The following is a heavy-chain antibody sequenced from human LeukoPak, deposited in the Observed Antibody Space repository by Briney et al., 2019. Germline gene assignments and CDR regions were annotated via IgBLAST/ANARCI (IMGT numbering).Heavy chain of an antibody. CDR2: ISSSSSYI. CDR1: GVTFSSYS. Sequence: NPGGSLRLSCAASGVTFSSYSMNWVRQAPGKGLEWVSSISSSSSYIYYADSVKGRFTISRDNAKNSLYLQMNSLRAEDTAVYYCARAEKRLRYLRDEGIDIWGQRTMVTVSS. CDR3: ARAEKRLRYLRDEGIDI. D-gene: IGHD1-14*01. V-gene: IGHV3-21*01. J-gene: IGHJ3*02.